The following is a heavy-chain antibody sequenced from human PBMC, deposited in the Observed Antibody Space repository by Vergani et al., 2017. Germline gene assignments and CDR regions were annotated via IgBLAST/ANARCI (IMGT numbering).Heavy chain of an antibody. CDR1: GGSISSYY. CDR3: ARDGDYYDSSGYYYF. CDR2: IYYSGST. Sequence: QVQLQESGPGLVKPSETLSLTCTVSGGSISSYYWSWIRQPPGKGLEWIGSIYYSGSTYYNPSLKSRVTISVDTSKNQCSLKLSSVTAADTAVYYCARDGDYYDSSGYYYFWGQGTMVTVSS. D-gene: IGHD3-22*01. J-gene: IGHJ3*01. V-gene: IGHV4-59*12.